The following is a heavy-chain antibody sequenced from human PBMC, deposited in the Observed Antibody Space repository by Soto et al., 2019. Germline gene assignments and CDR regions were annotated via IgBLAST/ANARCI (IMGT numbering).Heavy chain of an antibody. CDR3: ARGGVGGLDF. Sequence: ESLKISCAASGFPFTVYWMHWFRQSPVKGLLWVSHVTGDGITASYADAVKGRFTISRDNAKNTVFLQMNSLGADDTAVYYCARGGVGGLDFWGPGTPVTVSS. CDR1: GFPFTVYW. V-gene: IGHV3-74*01. CDR2: VTGDGITA. J-gene: IGHJ4*01. D-gene: IGHD1-26*01.